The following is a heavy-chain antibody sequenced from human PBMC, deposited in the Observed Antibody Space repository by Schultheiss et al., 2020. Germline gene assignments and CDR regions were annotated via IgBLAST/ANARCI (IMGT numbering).Heavy chain of an antibody. Sequence: ASVKVSCKASGYTFTSYDINWVRQATGQGLEWMGWMNPNSGNTGYAQKFQGRVTMTRDTSISTAYMELSRLRSDDTAVYYCAREGGEDIVVVPAAQRYYYYGMDVWGQGTTVTVSS. CDR1: GYTFTSYD. CDR2: MNPNSGNT. D-gene: IGHD2-2*01. CDR3: AREGGEDIVVVPAAQRYYYYGMDV. V-gene: IGHV1-8*01. J-gene: IGHJ6*02.